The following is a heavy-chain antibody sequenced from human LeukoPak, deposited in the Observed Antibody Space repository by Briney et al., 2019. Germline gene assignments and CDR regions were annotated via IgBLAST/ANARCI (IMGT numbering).Heavy chain of an antibody. Sequence: SETLSLTCAVYGGSFSGYYWSWIRQPPGKGLEWIGEINHSGSTNYNPSLKSRVTISVDTSKSQFPLKLSSVTAADTAVYYCHFARWDFDYWGQGTLVTVSS. V-gene: IGHV4-34*01. J-gene: IGHJ4*02. CDR2: INHSGST. CDR3: HFARWDFDY. CDR1: GGSFSGYY. D-gene: IGHD1-26*01.